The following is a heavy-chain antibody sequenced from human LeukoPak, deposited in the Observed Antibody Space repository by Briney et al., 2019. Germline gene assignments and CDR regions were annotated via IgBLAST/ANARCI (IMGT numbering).Heavy chain of an antibody. Sequence: KAGGSLRLSCAASGFTSSSYEMNWVRQAPGKGLEWVSYISSSGSTIYYADSVKGRFTISRDNAKNSLYLQMNSLRAEDTAVYYCATLNYYDSSGYFDYWGQGTLVTVSS. CDR2: ISSSGSTI. CDR1: GFTSSSYE. J-gene: IGHJ4*02. CDR3: ATLNYYDSSGYFDY. D-gene: IGHD3-22*01. V-gene: IGHV3-48*03.